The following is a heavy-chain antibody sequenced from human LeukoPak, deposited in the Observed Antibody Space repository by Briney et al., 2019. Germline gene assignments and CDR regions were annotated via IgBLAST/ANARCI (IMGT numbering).Heavy chain of an antibody. D-gene: IGHD3-10*01. CDR1: GFTFSNYA. CDR2: ISGGGGST. Sequence: PGGSLRLSCAASGFTFSNYAMSCVRQAPGKGLEWVSTISGGGGSTYYADSVKGRFTISRDNSKNTLYLEVISLTAEDTAVYYCAKDDAWLRFGEWSQGTLVTVSS. J-gene: IGHJ4*02. V-gene: IGHV3-23*01. CDR3: AKDDAWLRFGE.